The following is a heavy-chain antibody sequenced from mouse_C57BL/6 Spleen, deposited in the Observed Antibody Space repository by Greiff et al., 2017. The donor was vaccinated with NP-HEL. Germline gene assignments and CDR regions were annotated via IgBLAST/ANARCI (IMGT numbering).Heavy chain of an antibody. D-gene: IGHD2-14*01. J-gene: IGHJ2*01. CDR2: ISDGGSYT. CDR3: ARDGPRYVGLDY. Sequence: EVNVVESGGGLVKPGGSLKLSCAASGFTFSSYAMSWVRQTPEKRLEWVATISDGGSYTYYPDNVKGRFTISRDNAKNNLYLQMSHLKSEDTAMYYCARDGPRYVGLDYWGQGTTLTVSS. V-gene: IGHV5-4*01. CDR1: GFTFSSYA.